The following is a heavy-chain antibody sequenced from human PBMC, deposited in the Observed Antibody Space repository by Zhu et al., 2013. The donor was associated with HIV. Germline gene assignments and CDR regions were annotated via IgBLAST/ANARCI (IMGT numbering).Heavy chain of an antibody. V-gene: IGHV3-30*18. CDR2: ISYDGSNK. D-gene: IGHD3-9*01. Sequence: VQLVESGGGVVQPGRSLRLSCAASGFTFSSYGMHWVRQAPGKGLEWVAVISYDGSNKYYADSVKGRFTISRDNSKNTLYLQMNSLRAEDTAVYYCAKDFPGSGWDYWGQGTLVTVSS. J-gene: IGHJ4*02. CDR1: GFTFSSYG. CDR3: AKDFPGSGWDY.